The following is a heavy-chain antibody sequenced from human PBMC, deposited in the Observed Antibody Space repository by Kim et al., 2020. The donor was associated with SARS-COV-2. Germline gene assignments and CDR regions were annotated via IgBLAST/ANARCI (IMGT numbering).Heavy chain of an antibody. CDR1: GGSFSGYY. CDR2: INHSGST. Sequence: SETLSLTCAVYGGSFSGYYWSWIRQPPGKGLEWIGEINHSGSTNYNPSLKSRVTISVDTSKNQFSLKLSSVTAADTAVYYCARGRTRHKYCTNGVCLYYYYGMDVWGQGTTVTVSS. V-gene: IGHV4-34*01. CDR3: ARGRTRHKYCTNGVCLYYYYGMDV. D-gene: IGHD2-8*01. J-gene: IGHJ6*02.